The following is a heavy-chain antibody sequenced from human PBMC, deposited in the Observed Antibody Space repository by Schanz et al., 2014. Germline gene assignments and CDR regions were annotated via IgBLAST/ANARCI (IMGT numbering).Heavy chain of an antibody. J-gene: IGHJ4*02. CDR3: ARGLIAAAGGAFAY. D-gene: IGHD6-13*01. CDR2: INTGVNT. Sequence: EVQLLESGGGLVEPGGSLRLSCAASEFTFSTDAMSWVRQAPGKGLEWVSAINTGVNTYYADSVRGRFTMSRDNSKNTLYLQMNSLRAGDAAVYYCARGLIAAAGGAFAYWGQGTLVAVSA. V-gene: IGHV3-23*01. CDR1: EFTFSTDA.